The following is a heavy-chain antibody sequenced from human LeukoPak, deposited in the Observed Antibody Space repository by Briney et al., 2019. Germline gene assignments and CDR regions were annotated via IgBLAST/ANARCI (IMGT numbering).Heavy chain of an antibody. CDR2: IGSSSSPI. CDR1: GFTFSAYS. Sequence: GGSLRLSCAASGFTFSAYSMNWVRQAPEKGLEWVSYIGSSSSPIYYADSVKGRFTISRDNAKNSLYLQMDSLRVEDTAVYYCARDQAYSFDYWGQGTLVTVSS. J-gene: IGHJ4*02. D-gene: IGHD4-11*01. CDR3: ARDQAYSFDY. V-gene: IGHV3-48*01.